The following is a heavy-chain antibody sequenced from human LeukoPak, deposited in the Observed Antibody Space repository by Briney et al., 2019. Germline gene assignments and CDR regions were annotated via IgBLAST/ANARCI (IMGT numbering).Heavy chain of an antibody. CDR2: INHSGST. CDR3: ARGRARGYCSGGSCYKALDY. D-gene: IGHD2-15*01. Sequence: PSETLSLTCAVYGGSFSGCYWSWIRQPPGKGLEWIGEINHSGSTNYNPSLKSRVTISVDTSKNQFSLKLSSVTAADTAVYYCARGRARGYCSGGSCYKALDYWGQGTLVTVSS. CDR1: GGSFSGCY. J-gene: IGHJ4*02. V-gene: IGHV4-34*01.